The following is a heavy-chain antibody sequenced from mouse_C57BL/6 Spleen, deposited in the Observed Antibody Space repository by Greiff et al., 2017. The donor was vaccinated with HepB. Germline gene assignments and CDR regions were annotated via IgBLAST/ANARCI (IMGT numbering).Heavy chain of an antibody. V-gene: IGHV2-6-1*01. CDR2: IWSDGST. CDR1: GFSLTSYG. Sequence: QVQLQQSGPGLVAPSQSLSITCTVSGFSLTSYGVHWVRQPPGKGLEWLVVIWSDGSTTYNSALKSRLSISKDNSKSQVFLKMNSLQTDDTAMYYCARHGGIWYPFDYWGQGTTLTVSS. CDR3: ARHGGIWYPFDY. D-gene: IGHD2-1*01. J-gene: IGHJ2*01.